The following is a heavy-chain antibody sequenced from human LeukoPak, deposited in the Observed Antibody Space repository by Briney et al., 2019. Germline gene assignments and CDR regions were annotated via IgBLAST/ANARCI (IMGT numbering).Heavy chain of an antibody. J-gene: IGHJ6*03. V-gene: IGHV4-39*07. CDR2: IYYSGST. CDR3: ARAGGATGLYYYYMDV. CDR1: GGSISSSSYY. Sequence: SETLSLTCTVSGGSISSSSYYWGWIRQPPGKGLEWIGSIYYSGSTYYNPSLKSRVTISVDRSKNQFSLKLSSVTAADTAVYYCARAGGATGLYYYYMDVWGKGTTVTVSS. D-gene: IGHD5-12*01.